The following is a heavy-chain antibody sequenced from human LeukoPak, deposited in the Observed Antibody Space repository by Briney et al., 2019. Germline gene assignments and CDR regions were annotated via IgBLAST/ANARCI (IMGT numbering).Heavy chain of an antibody. V-gene: IGHV3-7*01. Sequence: GGSLRLSCAASGFTFSDYWMSWVRQAPGKGLEWVANIKEDGSEEHYVDSVKGRFTISRDNAKNLVYLHLSSLRAEDTALYYCASHGGSFPAAIFDHWGQGTLVTVSS. CDR1: GFTFSDYW. D-gene: IGHD2-2*01. J-gene: IGHJ4*02. CDR2: IKEDGSEE. CDR3: ASHGGSFPAAIFDH.